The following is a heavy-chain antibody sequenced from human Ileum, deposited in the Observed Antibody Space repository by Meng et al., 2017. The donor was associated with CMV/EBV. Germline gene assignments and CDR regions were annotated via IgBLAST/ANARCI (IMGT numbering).Heavy chain of an antibody. J-gene: IGHJ4*02. V-gene: IGHV3-7*01. CDR2: TKPDGSRK. CDR1: GFTFSSYA. D-gene: IGHD6-19*01. CDR3: ARGIIGVSGIDY. Sequence: GGPLRLSCAASGFTFSSYAMTWVRQAPGKGLEWVANTKPDGSRKYYVDSVKGRFTVSRENAKNSLFLQMNSLRDEDTAVYYCARGIIGVSGIDYWGQGALVTVSS.